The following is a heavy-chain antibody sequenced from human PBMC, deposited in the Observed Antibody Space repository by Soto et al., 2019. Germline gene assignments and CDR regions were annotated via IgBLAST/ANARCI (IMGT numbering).Heavy chain of an antibody. V-gene: IGHV3-15*01. Sequence: TGLSVGVACASSGLSFKNSCMTGVRQAPGKGLEWVGRIKSKTDGGTIDYAGPVKGRFTISRDDSENTVFLQMNSLKTEDTAVYYCTYSANDYWGQGTQVTVSS. CDR1: GLSFKNSC. CDR2: IKSKTDGGTI. D-gene: IGHD1-26*01. J-gene: IGHJ4*02. CDR3: TYSANDY.